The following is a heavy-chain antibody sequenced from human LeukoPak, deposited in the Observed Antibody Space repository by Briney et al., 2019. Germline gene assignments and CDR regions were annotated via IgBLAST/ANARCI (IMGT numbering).Heavy chain of an antibody. Sequence: ASVKVSCKASGYTFTSYAMNWVRQAPGQGLDWMGWINTNTGYPTYAQGFTGRFVFSLDTSVSTAYLQICSLKAEDTAVYYCARTYYYGSGSYYSPESYSGDDAFDIWGQGTMVTVSS. D-gene: IGHD3-10*01. V-gene: IGHV7-4-1*01. CDR3: ARTYYYGSGSYYSPESYSGDDAFDI. CDR2: INTNTGYP. CDR1: GYTFTSYA. J-gene: IGHJ3*02.